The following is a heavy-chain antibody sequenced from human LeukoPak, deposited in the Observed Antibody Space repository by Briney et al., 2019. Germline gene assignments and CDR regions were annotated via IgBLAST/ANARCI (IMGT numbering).Heavy chain of an antibody. V-gene: IGHV3-15*01. J-gene: IGHJ4*02. CDR3: TTRWVSIVVATITSNGFDY. D-gene: IGHD1-26*01. Sequence: GGSLRLSCAASGFTFSNAWMSWVRQAPGKGLEWVGRIKSKTDGGTTDYAAPVEGRFTISRDDSKNTLYLEMNSLKTEDTAVYYCTTRWVSIVVATITSNGFDYWGQGTLVTVSS. CDR1: GFTFSNAW. CDR2: IKSKTDGGTT.